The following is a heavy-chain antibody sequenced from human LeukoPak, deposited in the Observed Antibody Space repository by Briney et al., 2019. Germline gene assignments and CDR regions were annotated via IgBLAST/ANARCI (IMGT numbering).Heavy chain of an antibody. V-gene: IGHV3-20*04. D-gene: IGHD3-22*01. J-gene: IGHJ4*02. CDR1: GFTFADYG. Sequence: GGSLRLSCAASGFTFADYGMSWVRQAPGKGLEWVSGITGNGGSVEYADAMKGRFTVSRDNAKKSLYLQMNSLRDEDTALYYCARDHVGSGYYYFDSWGQGTLVTVSS. CDR3: ARDHVGSGYYYFDS. CDR2: ITGNGGSV.